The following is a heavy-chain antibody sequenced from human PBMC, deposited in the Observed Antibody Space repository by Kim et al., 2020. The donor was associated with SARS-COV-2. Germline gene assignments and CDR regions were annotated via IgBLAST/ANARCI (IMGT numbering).Heavy chain of an antibody. CDR2: INPSGGST. J-gene: IGHJ5*02. CDR1: GYTFTSYY. Sequence: ASVKVSCKASGYTFTSYYMHWVRQAPGQGLEWMGIINPSGGSTSYAQKFQGRVTMTRDTSTSTVYMELSSLRSEDTAVYYCARDPIHPYSSSWSNWFDPWGQGTLVTVSS. D-gene: IGHD6-13*01. CDR3: ARDPIHPYSSSWSNWFDP. V-gene: IGHV1-46*01.